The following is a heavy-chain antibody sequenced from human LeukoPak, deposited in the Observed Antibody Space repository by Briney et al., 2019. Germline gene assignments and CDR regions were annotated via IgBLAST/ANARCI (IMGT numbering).Heavy chain of an antibody. D-gene: IGHD4-23*01. J-gene: IGHJ3*02. CDR3: ASVGIDRWELLTHAFDI. V-gene: IGHV1-2*02. CDR1: GYTFTGYY. CDR2: INPNSGGT. Sequence: ASVKVSCKASGYTFTGYYMHWVRQAPGQGLEWMGWINPNSGGTNYAQKFQGRVTMTRDTSISTAYMELRSLRSDDTAVYYCASVGIDRWELLTHAFDIWGQGTMVTVSS.